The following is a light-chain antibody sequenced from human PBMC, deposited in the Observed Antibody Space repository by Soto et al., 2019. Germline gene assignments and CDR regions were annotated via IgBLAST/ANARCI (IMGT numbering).Light chain of an antibody. J-gene: IGKJ4*01. Sequence: EIVMTQSPATLSVSPGESATLSCRASQSVSINLAWYQQKPGQAPRLLIYGASTRATGIPARFSGSGSGTEFTRTISSLQSEDLAVYYCHQYNNWPPITFGGGNKVEIK. V-gene: IGKV3-15*01. CDR3: HQYNNWPPIT. CDR1: QSVSIN. CDR2: GAS.